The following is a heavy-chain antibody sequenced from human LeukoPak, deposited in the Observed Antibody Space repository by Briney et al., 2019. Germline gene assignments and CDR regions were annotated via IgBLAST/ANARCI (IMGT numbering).Heavy chain of an antibody. J-gene: IGHJ4*02. Sequence: ASVKVSCKASGYTFTSYDINWVRQATGQGRELMGWMNPNSGKTGYAHKFQGRVTITRSTSISPAYTELGSLRSEDKAVYYCAAGKVGAANFDYWGQGTLVTVSS. CDR3: AAGKVGAANFDY. D-gene: IGHD1-26*01. CDR1: GYTFTSYD. V-gene: IGHV1-8*03. CDR2: MNPNSGKT.